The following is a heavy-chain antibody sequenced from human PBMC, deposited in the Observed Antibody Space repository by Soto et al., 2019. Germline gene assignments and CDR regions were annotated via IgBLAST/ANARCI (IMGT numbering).Heavy chain of an antibody. D-gene: IGHD6-19*01. V-gene: IGHV4-59*01. CDR2: IYYSGST. CDR1: GGSISSYY. Sequence: SETLSLTCPVSGGSISSYYWSWIRQPPGKGLEWIGYIYYSGSTNYNPSLKSRVTISVDTSKNQFSLKLSSVTAADTAVYYCARGTAVAGPDPWGQGTLVTVSS. CDR3: ARGTAVAGPDP. J-gene: IGHJ5*02.